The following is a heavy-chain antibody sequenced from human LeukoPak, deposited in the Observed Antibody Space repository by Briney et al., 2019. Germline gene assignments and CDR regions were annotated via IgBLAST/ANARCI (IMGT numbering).Heavy chain of an antibody. D-gene: IGHD3-3*01. CDR1: GFTFTLNA. Sequence: PGGSLRLSCAASGFTFTLNATHWVRQAPGKGLEWVAFIRDDGSNTFYADSVKGRFTISRDNSKNTLYLQMNSLRAEDTALYYCAKSSQRFLDRAGFFDYWGQGTLVAVSS. CDR2: IRDDGSNT. V-gene: IGHV3-30*02. J-gene: IGHJ4*02. CDR3: AKSSQRFLDRAGFFDY.